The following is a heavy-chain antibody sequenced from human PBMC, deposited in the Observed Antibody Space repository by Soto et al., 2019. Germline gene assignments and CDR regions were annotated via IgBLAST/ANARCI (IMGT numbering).Heavy chain of an antibody. CDR1: GFTFSRYG. CDR3: ARDDDYGDNGFEY. J-gene: IGHJ4*02. D-gene: IGHD4-17*01. Sequence: QVQLVESGGGVVQPGRSLRLSCAASGFTFSRYGMHWVRQAPGKGLEWVAVILDDGSDQNYVDSVKGRFTISRDNSKNSLYLQMNRLRAEDTAVYYCARDDDYGDNGFEYWGQGTLVTVSS. CDR2: ILDDGSDQ. V-gene: IGHV3-33*01.